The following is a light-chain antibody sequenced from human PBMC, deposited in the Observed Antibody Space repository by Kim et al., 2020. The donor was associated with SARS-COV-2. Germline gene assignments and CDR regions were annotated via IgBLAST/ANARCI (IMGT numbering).Light chain of an antibody. Sequence: LCAGERATLSCRASQSVSVYLAWYQQKSGQPPRLLIHDALNRATGIPARFNGRVSEADFTLTIDGLEPEDAAIYYCQQRSSWPLTFGGGTKVDIK. J-gene: IGKJ4*01. CDR3: QQRSSWPLT. V-gene: IGKV3-11*01. CDR2: DAL. CDR1: QSVSVY.